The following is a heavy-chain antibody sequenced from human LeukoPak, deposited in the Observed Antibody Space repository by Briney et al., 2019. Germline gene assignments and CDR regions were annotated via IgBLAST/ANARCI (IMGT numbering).Heavy chain of an antibody. V-gene: IGHV3-23*01. CDR3: AKSWRYYDTSNYYAFDI. J-gene: IGHJ3*02. CDR2: SGDNT. Sequence: PGGSLRLSCVASGFTFSSYAMTWVGQAPGKGLEWVSSSGDNTRYADSVKGRFTMSRDNSKNTLDLQMNGLRAEDTAVYYCAKSWRYYDTSNYYAFDIWGQGTMVTASS. CDR1: GFTFSSYA. D-gene: IGHD3-22*01.